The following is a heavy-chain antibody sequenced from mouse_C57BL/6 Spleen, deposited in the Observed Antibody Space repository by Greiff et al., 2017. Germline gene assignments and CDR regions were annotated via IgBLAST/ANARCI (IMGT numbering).Heavy chain of an antibody. J-gene: IGHJ3*01. CDR2: IDPSDSYT. CDR1: GYTFTSYW. D-gene: IGHD4-1*01. Sequence: QVQLQQPGAELVMPGASVKLSCKASGYTFTSYWMHWVKQRPGQGLEWIGEIDPSDSYTNYNQKFKGKSTLTVDKSSSTAYMQLSSLTSEDSAVYYCARSNPLAYWGQGTLVTVSA. V-gene: IGHV1-69*01. CDR3: ARSNPLAY.